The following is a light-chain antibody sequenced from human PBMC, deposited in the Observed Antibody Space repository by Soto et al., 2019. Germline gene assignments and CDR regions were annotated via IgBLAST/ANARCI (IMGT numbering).Light chain of an antibody. Sequence: DIQMTQSPSSLSACVGDRVTITCRASQSISSYLNWYQKKPGKVPKLLIDAASSLQSGVPSRFSGSGSGTDFPIPISRLQPEDFATYYCQQSYSTPRTFGQGNKVEIK. CDR2: AAS. V-gene: IGKV1-39*01. CDR3: QQSYSTPRT. J-gene: IGKJ1*01. CDR1: QSISSY.